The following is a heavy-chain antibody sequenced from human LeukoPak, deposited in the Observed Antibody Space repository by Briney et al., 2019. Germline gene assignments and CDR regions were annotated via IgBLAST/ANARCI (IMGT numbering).Heavy chain of an antibody. D-gene: IGHD5-24*01. CDR3: ARITEMATMGFNFDY. V-gene: IGHV3-21*01. CDR2: ISSSSYI. J-gene: IGHJ4*02. CDR1: GFTFSSYS. Sequence: GGSLRLSCAASGFTFSSYSMNWVRQAPGKGLEWVSSISSSSYIYYADSVKGRFTISRDNSKNTLYLQMNSLRAEDTAVYYCARITEMATMGFNFDYWGQGTLVTVSS.